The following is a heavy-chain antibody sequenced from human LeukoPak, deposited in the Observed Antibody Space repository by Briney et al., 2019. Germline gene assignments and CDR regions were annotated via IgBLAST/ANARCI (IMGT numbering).Heavy chain of an antibody. Sequence: PSETLSLTCTVSGGSISSHYWTWIRQPPGKGLEWIGYISYIGSTNYNPSLKSRVTISIDTSKNQFSLKLTSATAADTAVYYCARDLVTVTKGFDIWGQGTMVSVSS. CDR1: GGSISSHY. D-gene: IGHD4-17*01. CDR2: ISYIGST. J-gene: IGHJ3*02. V-gene: IGHV4-59*11. CDR3: ARDLVTVTKGFDI.